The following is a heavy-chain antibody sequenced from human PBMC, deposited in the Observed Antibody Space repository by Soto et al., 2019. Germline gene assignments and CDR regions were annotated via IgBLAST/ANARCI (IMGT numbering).Heavy chain of an antibody. CDR2: IYYSGST. Sequence: QVQLQESGPGLVKPSETLSLTCSVSGGSISSNYWCWMRQPQGQGLEWIGYIYYSGSTNYHPSLKSRVTVSLDTSKNQFSLKLTSVTAADPAVYYCARGSGSYGNFDYWGQGTLVTVSS. J-gene: IGHJ4*02. CDR1: GGSISSNY. V-gene: IGHV4-59*12. CDR3: ARGSGSYGNFDY. D-gene: IGHD5-18*01.